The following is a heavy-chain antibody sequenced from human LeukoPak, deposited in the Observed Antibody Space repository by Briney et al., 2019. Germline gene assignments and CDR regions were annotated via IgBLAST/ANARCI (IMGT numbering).Heavy chain of an antibody. D-gene: IGHD5-12*01. CDR1: GFTFSSSV. J-gene: IGHJ4*02. Sequence: PGGSLRLSCAASGFTFSSSVMNWVRQAPGKGLEWASSISSSSNYIYYADSVKGRFTVSRDNAKNSLYLQMNSLRAEDTAVYYCARGDRADWLRGLDYWGQGTLVTVSS. CDR2: ISSSSNYI. CDR3: ARGDRADWLRGLDY. V-gene: IGHV3-21*01.